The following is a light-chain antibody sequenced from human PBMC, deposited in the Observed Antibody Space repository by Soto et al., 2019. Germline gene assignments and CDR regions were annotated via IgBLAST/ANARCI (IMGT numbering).Light chain of an antibody. CDR2: DNY. Sequence: QSALTQPPSVSAAPGQKVTISCAGSNSNIGSNYVSWYQQFPGTAPEVLIYDNYKRPSGIPDRFSGSKSATSATLDITGLQTGDEADYYCGTWDSSLNAGVFGTGTKVTVL. J-gene: IGLJ1*01. CDR3: GTWDSSLNAGV. CDR1: NSNIGSNY. V-gene: IGLV1-51*01.